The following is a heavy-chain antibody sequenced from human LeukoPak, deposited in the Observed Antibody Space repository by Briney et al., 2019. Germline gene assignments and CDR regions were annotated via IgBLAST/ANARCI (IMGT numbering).Heavy chain of an antibody. Sequence: GGSLRLSCAASGFSFGIYWMSWVRQAPGKGLEWVAYIQQDGSETYYADSVKGRFTISRDNAKNPLHLQMNSLRVEDTAVYYCARDGGGLDYWGQGTQVTVSS. J-gene: IGHJ4*02. V-gene: IGHV3-7*01. CDR3: ARDGGGLDY. D-gene: IGHD3-16*01. CDR2: IQQDGSET. CDR1: GFSFGIYW.